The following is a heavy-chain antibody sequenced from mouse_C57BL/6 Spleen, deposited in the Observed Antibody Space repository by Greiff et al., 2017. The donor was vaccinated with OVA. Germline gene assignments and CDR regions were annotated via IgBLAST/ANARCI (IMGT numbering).Heavy chain of an antibody. CDR3: ARPSDYDGFGY. J-gene: IGHJ2*01. CDR2: ISSGGSYT. D-gene: IGHD2-4*01. V-gene: IGHV5-6*01. CDR1: GFTFSSYG. Sequence: EVNVVESGGDLVKPGGSLKLSCAASGFTFSSYGMSWVRQTPDKRLEWVATISSGGSYTYYPDSVKGRFTISRDNAKNTLYLQMSSLKSEDTAMYYCARPSDYDGFGYWGQGTTLTVSS.